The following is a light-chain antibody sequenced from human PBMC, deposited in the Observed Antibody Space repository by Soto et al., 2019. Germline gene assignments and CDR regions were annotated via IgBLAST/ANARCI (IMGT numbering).Light chain of an antibody. CDR2: ETS. J-gene: IGKJ4*01. CDR1: QSISSY. CDR3: QQRSNWPPFT. V-gene: IGKV3-11*01. Sequence: EIVLTQSPATLSLSPGERATLSCRASQSISSYLAWYQQKPGQPPRLLIYETSIRATGIPARFSGSGSGTDFTLTIISLEPEDFAVYYCQQRSNWPPFTFGGGTKVEIK.